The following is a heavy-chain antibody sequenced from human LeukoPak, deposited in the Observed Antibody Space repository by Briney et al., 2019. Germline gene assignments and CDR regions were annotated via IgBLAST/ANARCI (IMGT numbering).Heavy chain of an antibody. D-gene: IGHD3-10*01. CDR1: GFTFSSYS. V-gene: IGHV3-21*01. J-gene: IGHJ6*02. Sequence: GGSLRLSCAASGFTFSSYSMNWVRQAPGKGLEWFLSINSIDLYILYADSVRGRFTISRDNTKNSLSLQMNSLRAEDTAVYYCARVLGSGSYYHYYYAMDVWGQGTTVTVSS. CDR2: INSIDLYI. CDR3: ARVLGSGSYYHYYYAMDV.